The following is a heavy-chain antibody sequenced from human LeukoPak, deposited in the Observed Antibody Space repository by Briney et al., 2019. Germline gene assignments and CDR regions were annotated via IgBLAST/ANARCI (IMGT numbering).Heavy chain of an antibody. V-gene: IGHV3-7*01. J-gene: IGHJ3*02. CDR1: GFNLYRHW. Sequence: GGSLSLSCAASGFNLYRHWMSWVRQAPGKGLEWVANIEQDGSEKYYVDSVKGRFTISRDNAKNSLYLQMNSLRAEDTAVYYCAREFCSGANCYPMGAFDMWGQGTMVTVSS. CDR3: AREFCSGANCYPMGAFDM. D-gene: IGHD2-15*01. CDR2: IEQDGSEK.